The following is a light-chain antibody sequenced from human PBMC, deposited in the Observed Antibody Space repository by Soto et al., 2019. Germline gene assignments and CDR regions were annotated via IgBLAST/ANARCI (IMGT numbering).Light chain of an antibody. Sequence: TISGPGTSSDVGSYNYVSWYHPHPAKVPKLMIYDVSNRTSGVSDRFSGSKSGNTDSLTISGLQAEDEAVFFCQKYTSSRPYGFGNSTKATVL. V-gene: IGLV2-14*04. CDR1: SSDVGSYNY. CDR2: DVS. CDR3: QKYTSSRPYG. J-gene: IGLJ1*01.